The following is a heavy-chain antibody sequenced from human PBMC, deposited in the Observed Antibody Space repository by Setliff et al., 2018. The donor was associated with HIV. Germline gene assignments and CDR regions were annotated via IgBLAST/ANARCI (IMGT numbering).Heavy chain of an antibody. CDR2: IYIDGTP. CDR1: GGYMSGYY. Sequence: SETLSLTCTVSGGYMSGYYWSWIRQPPGKGLEWIGYIYIDGTPNYNPSLKSRVTISVDTSKNTFSLKLSSVAAADTAVYYCAICGGDCYSLDYWGRGTLVTVSS. J-gene: IGHJ4*01. D-gene: IGHD2-21*02. CDR3: AICGGDCYSLDY. V-gene: IGHV4-4*08.